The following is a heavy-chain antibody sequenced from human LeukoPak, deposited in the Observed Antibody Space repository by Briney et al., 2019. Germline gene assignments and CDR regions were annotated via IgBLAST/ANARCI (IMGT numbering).Heavy chain of an antibody. V-gene: IGHV1-24*01. CDR3: ATSVYCTNGVCPDMDV. CDR2: FDPEDGET. J-gene: IGHJ6*02. Sequence: ASVKVSCKVSGYTLTELSMHWVRLAPGKGLEWMGGFDPEDGETIYAQKFQGRVTMTEDTSTDTAYMELSSLRSEDTAVYYCATSVYCTNGVCPDMDVWGQGTTVTVSS. D-gene: IGHD2-8*01. CDR1: GYTLTELS.